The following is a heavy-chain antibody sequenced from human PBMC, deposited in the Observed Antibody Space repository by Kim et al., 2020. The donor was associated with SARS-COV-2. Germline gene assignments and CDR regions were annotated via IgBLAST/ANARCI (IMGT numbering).Heavy chain of an antibody. CDR3: ARLETAEVDY. J-gene: IGHJ4*02. D-gene: IGHD6-13*01. CDR1: GGSISSSSYY. CDR2: IYYSGST. Sequence: SETLSLTCTVSGGSISSSSYYWGWIRQPPGKGLEWIGSIYYSGSTYYNPSLKSRVTISVNTSKNQFSLKLSSVTAADTAVYYCARLETAEVDYWGQGTLVTVSP. V-gene: IGHV4-39*01.